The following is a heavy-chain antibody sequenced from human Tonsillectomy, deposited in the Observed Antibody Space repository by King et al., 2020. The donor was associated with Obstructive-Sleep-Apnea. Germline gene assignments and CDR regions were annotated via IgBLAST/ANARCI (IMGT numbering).Heavy chain of an antibody. D-gene: IGHD3-10*01. CDR1: GGSISSYY. CDR2: IYYSGST. CDR3: ARGVTILRGALSPLDY. V-gene: IGHV4-59*01. Sequence: VQLQESGPGLVKPSETLSLTCTVSGGSISSYYWSWIRQPPEKGLEWIGYIYYSGSTNYNPSLKSRVTISVDTSKNQFSLKLSSVTAADTAVYYCARGVTILRGALSPLDYWGQGTLVTVSS. J-gene: IGHJ4*02.